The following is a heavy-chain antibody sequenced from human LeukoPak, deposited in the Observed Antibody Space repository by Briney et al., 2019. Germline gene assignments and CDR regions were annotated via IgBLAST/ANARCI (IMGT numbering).Heavy chain of an antibody. V-gene: IGHV4-59*12. D-gene: IGHD6-13*01. CDR3: ARGTGYSSSWVGY. J-gene: IGHJ4*02. Sequence: SETLSLTCTVSGGSISSYYWSWIRQPPGKGLEWIGYIYYSGSTNYNPSLKSRVTISVDTSKNQFSLKLSSVTAADTAVYYCARGTGYSSSWVGYWGQGTLVTVSS. CDR1: GGSISSYY. CDR2: IYYSGST.